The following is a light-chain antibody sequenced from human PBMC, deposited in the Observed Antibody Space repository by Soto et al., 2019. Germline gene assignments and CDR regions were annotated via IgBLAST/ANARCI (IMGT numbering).Light chain of an antibody. J-gene: IGLJ2*01. CDR1: SSDVGGYNY. Sequence: QSALTQPRSVSGSPGQSVTISCTGTSSDVGGYNYVSWYQQYPGKAPKLMIFDVSKRLSGVPDRFSGSKSGNTASLTISGLQAEDEADYHCCSYAGDYTCVVFGGGTKVTVL. CDR3: CSYAGDYTCVV. V-gene: IGLV2-11*01. CDR2: DVS.